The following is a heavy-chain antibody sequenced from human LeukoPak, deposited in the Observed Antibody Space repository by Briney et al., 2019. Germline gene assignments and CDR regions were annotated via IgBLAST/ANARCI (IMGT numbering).Heavy chain of an antibody. J-gene: IGHJ3*02. Sequence: GASVKASCKASGYTFTDYYIHWVRQAPGQGLEWMGWINPNNGGTNYAQKFQGRVTITGDKSTSTAYMELSSLRSEDTAVYYCASTSGQRITMIVVVIPDAFDIWGQGTMVTVSS. D-gene: IGHD3-22*01. CDR1: GYTFTDYY. CDR2: INPNNGGT. V-gene: IGHV1-2*02. CDR3: ASTSGQRITMIVVVIPDAFDI.